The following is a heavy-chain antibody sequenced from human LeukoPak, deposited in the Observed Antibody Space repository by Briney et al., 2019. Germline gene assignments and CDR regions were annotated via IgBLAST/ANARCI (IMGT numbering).Heavy chain of an antibody. J-gene: IGHJ5*02. CDR1: GYSSTNYY. Sequence: ASVKVSCKASGYSSTNYYMHWVRQAPGQGLEWMGIINPSGDGTNYAQKFQGRVTMTRDTSTSTDYMELNNLRSEDTAVYYCARDLSGSYYGWFDPWGQGALVTVTS. CDR3: ARDLSGSYYGWFDP. CDR2: INPSGDGT. V-gene: IGHV1-46*01. D-gene: IGHD1-26*01.